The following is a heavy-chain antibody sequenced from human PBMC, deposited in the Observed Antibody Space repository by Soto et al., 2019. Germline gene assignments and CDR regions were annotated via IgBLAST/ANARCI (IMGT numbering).Heavy chain of an antibody. V-gene: IGHV6-1*01. CDR1: WDSVSSSTAA. D-gene: IGHD5-12*01. J-gene: IGHJ4*02. CDR3: ASCLASRGFDF. CDR2: TYYRSKWRH. Sequence: SQTLSLTCAISWDSVSSSTAAWNWIRSSPSRGLEWLGRTYYRSKWRHDYAVSVKSRITVNPDTSNNQFSLQLNSVTPDDTAVYYCASCLASRGFDFLGQGTLVTVSS.